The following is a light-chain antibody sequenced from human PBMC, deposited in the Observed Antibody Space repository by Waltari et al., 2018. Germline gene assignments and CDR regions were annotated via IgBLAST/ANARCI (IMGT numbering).Light chain of an antibody. Sequence: QSALTPPASVSGSPGQSITIPCTGTNNDIGSYNLVSWYQQHPGKAPNVIIFEVNKRPSGVSNRFSGSKSGNTASLTVSGLHPEDEADYYCCSYAGTPRVVFGGGTKLTVL. J-gene: IGLJ2*01. CDR1: NNDIGSYNL. CDR3: CSYAGTPRVV. CDR2: EVN. V-gene: IGLV2-23*02.